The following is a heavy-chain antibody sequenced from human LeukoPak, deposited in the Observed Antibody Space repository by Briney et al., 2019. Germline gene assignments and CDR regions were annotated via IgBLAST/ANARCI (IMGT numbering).Heavy chain of an antibody. CDR1: GGSLSSYY. Sequence: SETLSLTCTVSGGSLSSYYWSWIRQPPGKGLEWIGYIYYSGSTNYNPSLKSRVTISVDTSKNQFSLKLSSVTAADTAVYYCARHHRIEPGFDYWGQGTLVTVSS. CDR3: ARHHRIEPGFDY. J-gene: IGHJ4*02. V-gene: IGHV4-59*01. D-gene: IGHD1-26*01. CDR2: IYYSGST.